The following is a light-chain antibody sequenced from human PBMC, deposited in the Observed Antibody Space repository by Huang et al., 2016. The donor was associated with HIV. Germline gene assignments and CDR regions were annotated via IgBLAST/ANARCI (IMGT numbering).Light chain of an antibody. CDR2: AAS. J-gene: IGKJ1*01. V-gene: IGKV1-27*01. CDR1: QDIKNY. Sequence: DIQMTQYPSSLSASVGDRVTITCRASQDIKNYLAWYQQKAGQVPKLRSYAASSLQSGVPSRFSGSGSGTDFTLSITSLQPEDVAIYYCQKYDSVPRTFGQGTKVDIK. CDR3: QKYDSVPRT.